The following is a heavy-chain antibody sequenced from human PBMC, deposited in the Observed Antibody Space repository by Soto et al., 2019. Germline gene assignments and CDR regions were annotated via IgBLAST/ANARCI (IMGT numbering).Heavy chain of an antibody. CDR2: INPNSGGT. V-gene: IGHV1-2*04. D-gene: IGHD5-12*01. J-gene: IGHJ5*02. CDR3: ARVGGYRITDNWFDP. Sequence: VSVKVSCKASGYTFTGYYMHCVRQAPGQGLEWMGWINPNSGGTNYAQKFQGWVTMTRDTSISTAYMELSRLRSDDTAVYYCARVGGYRITDNWFDPWGQGTLVTVSS. CDR1: GYTFTGYY.